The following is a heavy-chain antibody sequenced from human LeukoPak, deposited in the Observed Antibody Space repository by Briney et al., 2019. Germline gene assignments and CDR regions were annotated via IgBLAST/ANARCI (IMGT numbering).Heavy chain of an antibody. CDR1: GYTFTSYA. CDR2: INAGNGNT. V-gene: IGHV1-3*01. D-gene: IGHD6-13*01. J-gene: IGHJ6*02. CDR3: AREGNPSFQAAAGYYYYYGMDV. Sequence: ASVKVSCKASGYTFTSYAMHWVRQAPGQRLEWMGWINAGNGNTKYSQKFQGRVTITRDTSASTAYMELSSLRSEDTAVYYCAREGNPSFQAAAGYYYYYGMDVWGQRTTVTVSS.